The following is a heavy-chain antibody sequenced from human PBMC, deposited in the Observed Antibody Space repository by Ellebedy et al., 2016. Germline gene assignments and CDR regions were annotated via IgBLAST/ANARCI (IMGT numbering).Heavy chain of an antibody. Sequence: SVKVSXXASGGTFSSYAISWVRQAPGQGLEWMGRIIPILGIANYAQKFQGRVTITADESTSTAYMELSSLRSEDTAVYYCARSHRPTGYSSGWYFDYWGQGTLVTVSS. CDR1: GGTFSSYA. J-gene: IGHJ4*02. CDR3: ARSHRPTGYSSGWYFDY. V-gene: IGHV1-69*04. CDR2: IIPILGIA. D-gene: IGHD6-19*01.